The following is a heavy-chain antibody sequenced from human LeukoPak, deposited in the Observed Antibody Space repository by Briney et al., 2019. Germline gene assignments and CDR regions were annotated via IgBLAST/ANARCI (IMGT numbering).Heavy chain of an antibody. CDR1: GFTFSSYS. Sequence: KAGGSLRLSCAASGFTFSSYSMNWVRQAPGKGLEWVSSISSSSSYIYYADSVKGRFTISRDNAKNSPYLQMNSLRAEDTAVYYCASRRSYDAFDIWGQGTMVTVSS. CDR2: ISSSSSYI. V-gene: IGHV3-21*01. J-gene: IGHJ3*02. D-gene: IGHD1-26*01. CDR3: ASRRSYDAFDI.